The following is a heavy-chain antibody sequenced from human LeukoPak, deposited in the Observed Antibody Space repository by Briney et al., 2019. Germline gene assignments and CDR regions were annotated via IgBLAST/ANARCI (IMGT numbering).Heavy chain of an antibody. CDR1: GNSISSYY. V-gene: IGHV4-59*01. D-gene: IGHD2-21*01. CDR3: ARRVSAFFYGMDV. J-gene: IGHJ6*02. Sequence: SETLSLTCTVSGNSISSYYWNWIRQPPGKGLEWIGYIDYTGSSNYNPSLKSRVSISVDTSKNQLSLKLSSVTAADTAVYYCARRVSAFFYGMDVWGQGTTVTISS. CDR2: IDYTGSS.